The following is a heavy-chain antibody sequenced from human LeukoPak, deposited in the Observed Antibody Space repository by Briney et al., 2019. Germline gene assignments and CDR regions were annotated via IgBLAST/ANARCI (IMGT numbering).Heavy chain of an antibody. CDR3: AKDPRWNYYRDY. Sequence: GGSLRLSCAASGLTFSSYAMSWVRQPPGKGLEWVSSISDSGGSTYYADSVKGRFTISRDNSKNTLYLQMNSLRAEDTAVYYCAKDPRWNYYRDYWGQGTLVTVSS. CDR1: GLTFSSYA. J-gene: IGHJ4*02. V-gene: IGHV3-23*01. D-gene: IGHD3-10*01. CDR2: ISDSGGST.